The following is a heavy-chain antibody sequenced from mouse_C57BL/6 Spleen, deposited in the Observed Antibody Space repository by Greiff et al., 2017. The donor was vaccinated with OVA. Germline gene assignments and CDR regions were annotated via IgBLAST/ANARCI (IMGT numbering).Heavy chain of an antibody. V-gene: IGHV1-52*01. CDR2: IDPSDSET. J-gene: IGHJ1*03. Sequence: QVQLQQPGAELVRPGSSVKLSCKASGYTFTSYWMHRVKQRPIQGLEWIGNIDPSDSETHYNQKFKDKATLTVDKSSSTAYMQLSSLTSEDSAVYYCARVGPYDGYWYFDVWGTGTTVTVSS. CDR3: ARVGPYDGYWYFDV. D-gene: IGHD2-3*01. CDR1: GYTFTSYW.